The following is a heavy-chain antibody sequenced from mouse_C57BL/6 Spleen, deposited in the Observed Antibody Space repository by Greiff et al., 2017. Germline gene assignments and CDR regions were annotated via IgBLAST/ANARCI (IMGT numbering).Heavy chain of an antibody. CDR3: ARELLRDMDY. Sequence: EVMLVESGGGLVKPGGSLKLSCAASGFTFSSYAMSWVRQTPEKRLEWVATISDGGSYTYYPDNVKGRITISRDNAKNNLYLQMSHLKSEDTAMYCCARELLRDMDYWGQGTSVTVSS. CDR2: ISDGGSYT. J-gene: IGHJ4*01. V-gene: IGHV5-4*01. CDR1: GFTFSSYA. D-gene: IGHD1-1*01.